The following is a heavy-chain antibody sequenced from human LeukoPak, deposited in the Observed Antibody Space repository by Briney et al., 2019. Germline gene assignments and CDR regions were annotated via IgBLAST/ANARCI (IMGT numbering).Heavy chain of an antibody. Sequence: QPGGSLRLSCAASGFTFSRSAMSWVRQAPGKGLEGVVLISYDGSYKYYADSVKGRFTISRDNSKNMLYLQLNNLRAEDTAMYYCAKEAAAPSYYYYGLDVWGQGTTVTVSS. V-gene: IGHV3-30*04. CDR3: AKEAAAPSYYYYGLDV. CDR1: GFTFSRSA. CDR2: ISYDGSYK. D-gene: IGHD6-13*01. J-gene: IGHJ6*02.